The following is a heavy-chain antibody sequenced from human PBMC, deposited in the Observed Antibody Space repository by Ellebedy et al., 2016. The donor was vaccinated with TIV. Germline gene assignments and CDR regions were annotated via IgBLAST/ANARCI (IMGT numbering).Heavy chain of an antibody. J-gene: IGHJ3*02. D-gene: IGHD4-17*01. V-gene: IGHV3-7*01. CDR3: ATDGSYGDYRSPAHAFVT. Sequence: GESLKISCAASRFSFSSYWMSWVRQPPGKGLEWVANINQDGSDMYYVDSVKGRFTISRDNAKNSLFLQMNRLRAEDTAVYYCATDGSYGDYRSPAHAFVTWGQGTMVTVSS. CDR2: INQDGSDM. CDR1: RFSFSSYW.